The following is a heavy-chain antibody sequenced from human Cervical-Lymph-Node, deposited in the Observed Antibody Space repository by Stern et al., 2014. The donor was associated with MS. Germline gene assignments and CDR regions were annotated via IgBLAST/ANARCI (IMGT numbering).Heavy chain of an antibody. D-gene: IGHD1-1*01. CDR2: IIPIFGTA. CDR3: ASTTGTTFYYGMDV. J-gene: IGHJ6*02. V-gene: IGHV1-69*01. Sequence: QVQLVQSGAEVKKPGSSVKVSCKASGGTFSSYAINWVRQVPGQGLEWIGGIIPIFGTANYAQKFQGRVTITADESTSTAYMKLSRLRSEDTAVYYCASTTGTTFYYGMDVWGQGTTVTVSS. CDR1: GGTFSSYA.